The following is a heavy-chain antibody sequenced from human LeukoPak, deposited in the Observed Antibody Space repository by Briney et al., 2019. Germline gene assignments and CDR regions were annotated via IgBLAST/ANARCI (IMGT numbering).Heavy chain of an antibody. CDR2: INPNSGGT. D-gene: IGHD2-2*01. J-gene: IGHJ4*02. V-gene: IGHV1-2*02. Sequence: ASVKVSCKASGYTFTGYYMHWVRQAPGQGLEWMGWINPNSGGTNYAQKFQGRVTMATDTSTSTAYMELRSPRSDDTAVYYCARDWEYCSSTSCSSYYFDYWGQGTLVTVSS. CDR1: GYTFTGYY. CDR3: ARDWEYCSSTSCSSYYFDY.